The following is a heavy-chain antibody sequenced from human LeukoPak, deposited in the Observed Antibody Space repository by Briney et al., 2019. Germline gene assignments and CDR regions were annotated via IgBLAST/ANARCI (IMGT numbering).Heavy chain of an antibody. CDR3: TRLRWFGDHYYYMDV. J-gene: IGHJ6*03. V-gene: IGHV5-51*01. CDR2: IYPGDSET. Sequence: GESLKISCNGSGYRFISYWIAWVRQVPGKGLEYMGIIYPGDSETRYSPSFRGQVTISADKSSSSAYLQWSSLKASDTAMYYCTRLRWFGDHYYYMDVWGKGTTVTVSS. D-gene: IGHD3-10*01. CDR1: GYRFISYW.